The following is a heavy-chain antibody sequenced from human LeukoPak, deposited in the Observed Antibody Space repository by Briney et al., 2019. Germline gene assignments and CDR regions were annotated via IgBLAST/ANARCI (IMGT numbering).Heavy chain of an antibody. CDR1: GYTFTSYD. Sequence: ASVKVSCKASGYTFTSYDIHWVRQATGQGLEWMGWMNPNSGTSGYAQKFQGRVTMTRHTSTSTAYMELSSLRSEDTAVYYCARVSRATWDTDVWGKGTTVTVSS. CDR3: ARVSRATWDTDV. CDR2: MNPNSGTS. V-gene: IGHV1-8*01. D-gene: IGHD1-26*01. J-gene: IGHJ6*03.